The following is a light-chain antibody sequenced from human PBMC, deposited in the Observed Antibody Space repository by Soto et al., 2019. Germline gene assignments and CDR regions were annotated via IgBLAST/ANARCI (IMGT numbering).Light chain of an antibody. J-gene: IGKJ2*01. CDR3: QQYGSTPYT. CDR1: QRVSSYF. V-gene: IGKV3-20*01. CDR2: GAS. Sequence: EIVLTQSPDTLSLSPGERATLSCRASQRVSSYFLAWYQQIPGQAPRLLLYGASNRATGIPDRFSGSGSGTDFTLTISRLDPEDFAVYYCQQYGSTPYTFGQGTKLEI.